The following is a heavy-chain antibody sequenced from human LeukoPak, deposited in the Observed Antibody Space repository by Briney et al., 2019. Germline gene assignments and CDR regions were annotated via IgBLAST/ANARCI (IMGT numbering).Heavy chain of an antibody. CDR3: ASVRGYSYPALDY. CDR1: GFTFSYYH. D-gene: IGHD5-18*01. CDR2: ISSSSSTI. Sequence: KPGGSLRLSCAASGFTFSYYHMSWIRQAPGKGREGVSYISSSSSTIYYADSVKGRFTISRDNATNSLYLQMNSLRAEDTAVYYCASVRGYSYPALDYWGQGTMVTVSS. J-gene: IGHJ4*02. V-gene: IGHV3-11*04.